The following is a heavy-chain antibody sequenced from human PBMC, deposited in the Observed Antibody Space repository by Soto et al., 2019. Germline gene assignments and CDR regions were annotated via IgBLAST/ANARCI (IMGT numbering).Heavy chain of an antibody. V-gene: IGHV4-31*03. Sequence: QVQLQESGPGLVKPSQTLSLTCTVSGGSISSGGYYWSWIRQHPGKGLECIGYIYYSGSTHYNPSLESRVTLSVDTSKNQFSLKLSSVTAADTAVYCCERLLNYCTNGVCYLWFDPWGQGTLVTVCS. CDR2: IYYSGST. D-gene: IGHD2-8*01. CDR3: ERLLNYCTNGVCYLWFDP. J-gene: IGHJ5*02. CDR1: GGSISSGGYY.